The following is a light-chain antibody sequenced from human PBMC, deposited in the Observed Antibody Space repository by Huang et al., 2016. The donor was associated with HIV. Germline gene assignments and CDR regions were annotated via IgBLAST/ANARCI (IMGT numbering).Light chain of an antibody. V-gene: IGKV1-5*01. J-gene: IGKJ2*01. CDR3: QHYNNYPLT. CDR1: QSISKW. CDR2: EAS. Sequence: DVQMTQSPSTLAASVGDSVTITCRASQSISKWLAWYQRKPGNDPKHLIDEASTLQSGFPSRFSGRRSGTEFTLAISALQPDDSATYYCQHYNNYPLTFGLGTKLEIK.